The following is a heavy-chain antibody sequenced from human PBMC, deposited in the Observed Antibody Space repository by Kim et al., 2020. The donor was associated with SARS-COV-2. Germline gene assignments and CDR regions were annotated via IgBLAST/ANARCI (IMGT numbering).Heavy chain of an antibody. CDR1: GGSISSGSYY. Sequence: SETLSLTCTVSGGSISSGSYYWSWIQQPAGKGLEWIGRIYTSGSTNYNPSLKSRVTISVDTSKNQFSLKLSSVTAADTAVYYCASRAGRGAFDIWGQGTMVTVSS. J-gene: IGHJ3*02. CDR2: IYTSGST. V-gene: IGHV4-61*02. CDR3: ASRAGRGAFDI.